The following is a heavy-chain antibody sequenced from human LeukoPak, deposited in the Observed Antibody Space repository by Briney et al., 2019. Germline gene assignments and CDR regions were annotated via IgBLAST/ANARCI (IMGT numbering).Heavy chain of an antibody. D-gene: IGHD3-3*01. Sequence: GASVKVSCKASGGTFSSYAISWVRQAPGQGLEWMGGIIPIFGTANYAQKFQGRVTITTDESTSTAYMELSSLRSEDTAVYYCARDFAIFGVEAFDIWGQGTMVTVSS. CDR2: IIPIFGTA. CDR1: GGTFSSYA. CDR3: ARDFAIFGVEAFDI. J-gene: IGHJ3*02. V-gene: IGHV1-69*05.